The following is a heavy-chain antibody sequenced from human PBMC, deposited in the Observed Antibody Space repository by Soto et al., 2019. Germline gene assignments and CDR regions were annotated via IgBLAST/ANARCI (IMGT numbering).Heavy chain of an antibody. CDR1: GGSFSGYY. CDR2: INHSGST. Sequence: SAALSLTCAAYGGSFSGYYWSWIRQPPGKGLEWIGEINHSGSTNYNPSLKSRVTISVDTSKNQFSLKLSSVTAADTAVYYCAIALRYFDWSCDYWGQGTLVTVS. CDR3: AIALRYFDWSCDY. J-gene: IGHJ4*02. D-gene: IGHD3-9*01. V-gene: IGHV4-34*01.